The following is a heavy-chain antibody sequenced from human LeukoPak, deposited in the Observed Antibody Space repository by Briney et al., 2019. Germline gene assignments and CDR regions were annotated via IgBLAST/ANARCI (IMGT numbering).Heavy chain of an antibody. Sequence: PSETLSLTCTVSGGSISSSSYYWSWIRQPPGKGLEYIGYSYYSGSTDYNPSLKSRVTISVDTSKNQFSLMLTSVTAADTAVYFCARQSIPARRAFDIWGQGTMVTVSS. J-gene: IGHJ3*02. CDR2: SYYSGST. V-gene: IGHV4-61*05. CDR1: GGSISSSSYY. D-gene: IGHD6-6*01. CDR3: ARQSIPARRAFDI.